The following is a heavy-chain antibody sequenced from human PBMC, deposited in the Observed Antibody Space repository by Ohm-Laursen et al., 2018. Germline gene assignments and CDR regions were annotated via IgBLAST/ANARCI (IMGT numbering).Heavy chain of an antibody. J-gene: IGHJ3*02. CDR1: GFTFSSYA. Sequence: GSLRLSCSASGFTFSSYAMSWVRQAPGKGLEWVSGISGSGGSTYYADSVKGRFTISRDNSKNTLYVQMNSLRAKDTAVYYCAKGFWDDAFDIWGQGTMVTVSS. CDR2: ISGSGGST. V-gene: IGHV3-23*01. CDR3: AKGFWDDAFDI. D-gene: IGHD1-26*01.